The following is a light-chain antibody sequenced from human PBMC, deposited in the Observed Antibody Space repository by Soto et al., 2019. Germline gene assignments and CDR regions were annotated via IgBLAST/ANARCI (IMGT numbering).Light chain of an antibody. Sequence: DVQMTQSPSSLSASVGDRVTITCRASQGIRNDLGWYQQKPGKPPKRLIYAASSLHSGVPSRFRGSGSGTDFTLTISSLQPDDFATYYCQQYSDSSGAFGQGTKVDI. V-gene: IGKV1-17*01. J-gene: IGKJ1*01. CDR2: AAS. CDR1: QGIRND. CDR3: QQYSDSSGA.